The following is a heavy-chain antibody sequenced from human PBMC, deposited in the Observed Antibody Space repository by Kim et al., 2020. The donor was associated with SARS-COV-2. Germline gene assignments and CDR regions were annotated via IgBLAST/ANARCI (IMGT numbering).Heavy chain of an antibody. CDR3: AREAAAARRGFDF. Sequence: SAAPVRGRFTTSRDNAKNSLFLQMSSLRAEDTAVYYCAREAAAARRGFDFWGQGTLVTVSS. V-gene: IGHV3-21*01. J-gene: IGHJ4*02. D-gene: IGHD6-6*01.